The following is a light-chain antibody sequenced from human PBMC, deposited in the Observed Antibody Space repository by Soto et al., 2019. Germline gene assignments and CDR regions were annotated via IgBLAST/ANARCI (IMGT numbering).Light chain of an antibody. CDR3: QPSYRSPCS. J-gene: IGKJ2*02. CDR1: QSISSD. CDR2: VAS. V-gene: IGKV1-39*01. Sequence: DIQMTQSPSSLSASVGDRVTITCRASQSISSDLNWYQQKPGKAPKFLIYVASTLKSGVLSRFSGSGSGTDFYLPITSLQPEYFATYYCQPSYRSPCSLGQGTKWEIK.